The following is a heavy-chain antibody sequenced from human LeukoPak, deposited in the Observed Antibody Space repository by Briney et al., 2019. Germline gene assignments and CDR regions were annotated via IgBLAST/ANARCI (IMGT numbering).Heavy chain of an antibody. CDR3: AREEAGYSSGWYFDL. D-gene: IGHD6-19*01. Sequence: PSETLSLTCTVSGASVSSGSSYWSWLRQPPGKGLEWIGYIYYSGSTNYNPSLKCRVPISVDTSKNQFSLKLSSVTAADTAVYYCAREEAGYSSGWYFDLWGRGTLVTVSS. CDR2: IYYSGST. CDR1: GASVSSGSSY. V-gene: IGHV4-61*01. J-gene: IGHJ2*01.